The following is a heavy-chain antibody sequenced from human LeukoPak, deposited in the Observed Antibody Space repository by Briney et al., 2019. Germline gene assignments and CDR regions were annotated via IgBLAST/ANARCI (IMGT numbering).Heavy chain of an antibody. CDR3: ARQRADRIFGVVMGFGLDY. V-gene: IGHV4-59*12. Sequence: SETLSLTCTVSGGPFSSYYWSWMRQPPGKGLEWIGYIYYTGSANYNPSLKSRVTMSVDTSKNQSSLKLSSVTAADTAVYYCARQRADRIFGVVMGFGLDYWGRGTLVTVSS. J-gene: IGHJ4*02. D-gene: IGHD3-3*02. CDR1: GGPFSSYY. CDR2: IYYTGSA.